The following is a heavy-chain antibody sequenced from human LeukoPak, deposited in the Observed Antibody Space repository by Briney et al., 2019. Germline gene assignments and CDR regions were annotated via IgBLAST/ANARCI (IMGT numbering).Heavy chain of an antibody. Sequence: GGALRLSCEVSGFTFSDYTMTWVRQAPGKGLEWVSYISTSSSTIYYADSVKGRVTISRDNSKNTLYLQMNSLRAEDTAVYYCAKASAYHHGLGNWFDPWGQGTLVTVSS. V-gene: IGHV3-48*04. CDR1: GFTFSDYT. J-gene: IGHJ5*02. CDR2: ISTSSSTI. D-gene: IGHD5-24*01. CDR3: AKASAYHHGLGNWFDP.